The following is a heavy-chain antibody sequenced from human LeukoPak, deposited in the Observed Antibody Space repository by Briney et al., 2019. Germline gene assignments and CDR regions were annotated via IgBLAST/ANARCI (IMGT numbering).Heavy chain of an antibody. CDR2: MNPNSGNT. D-gene: IGHD1-7*01. CDR1: GYTFSSFD. V-gene: IGHV1-8*01. CDR3: ARGNDWNYGAFDI. J-gene: IGHJ3*02. Sequence: ASVKISCKASGYTFSSFDINWVRQAPGQGLEWMGWMNPNSGNTGYAQKFQGRVAITRNTSISTAYMELSSLRSEDTAVYYCARGNDWNYGAFDIWGQGTMVTVSS.